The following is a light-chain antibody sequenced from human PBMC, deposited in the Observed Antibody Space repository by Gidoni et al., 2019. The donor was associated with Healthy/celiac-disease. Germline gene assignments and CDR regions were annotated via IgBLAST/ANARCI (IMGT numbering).Light chain of an antibody. V-gene: IGKV3-20*01. CDR1: QSVSSSY. J-gene: IGKJ2*03. CDR3: QQYGSSPPVS. Sequence: IVLTQSPGTLSLSPGERANLSCRASQSVSSSYLAWYQQKPGQAPRLLIYGASSRATGIPDMFSCSGYGTDFTLNISRLEHEDFAVYYCQQYGSSPPVSFGQGTKLEIK. CDR2: GAS.